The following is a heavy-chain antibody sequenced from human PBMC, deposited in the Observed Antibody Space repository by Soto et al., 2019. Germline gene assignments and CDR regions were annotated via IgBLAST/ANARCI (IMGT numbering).Heavy chain of an antibody. Sequence: GASVKVSCKASGYTFTGYYMHWVRQALGQGLEWMGWINPNSGGTNYAQKFQGWVTMTRDTSISTAYMELSRLRSDDTAVYYCARGCISTSCYSWSLGYWGQGTLVTVSS. CDR3: ARGCISTSCYSWSLGY. J-gene: IGHJ4*02. CDR1: GYTFTGYY. V-gene: IGHV1-2*04. CDR2: INPNSGGT. D-gene: IGHD2-2*02.